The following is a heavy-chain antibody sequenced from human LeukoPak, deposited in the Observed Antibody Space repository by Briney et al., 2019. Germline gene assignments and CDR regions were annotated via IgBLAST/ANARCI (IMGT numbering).Heavy chain of an antibody. CDR1: GYTFSNYW. CDR3: ARISGSYPFDY. V-gene: IGHV5-51*01. Sequence: GESLKISCKGSGYTFSNYWIGWVRQMPGRGLEWMGIIYPGDSDARYSPSFQGQVTISADKSISTAYLQWGSLKASDSAIYYCARISGSYPFDYWGQGTLVTVSS. CDR2: IYPGDSDA. D-gene: IGHD1-26*01. J-gene: IGHJ4*02.